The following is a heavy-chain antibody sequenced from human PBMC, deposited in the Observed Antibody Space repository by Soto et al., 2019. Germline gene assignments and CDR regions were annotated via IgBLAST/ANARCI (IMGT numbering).Heavy chain of an antibody. J-gene: IGHJ6*02. D-gene: IGHD6-19*01. CDR2: IRSSSSSI. CDR1: GVTFGSYR. Sequence: EVQLVESGGGLVQPGGSLRLSCTASGVTFGSYRMVWVRQAPGKGLEWVSYIRSSSSSIYYADSVKGRFSTSRDNAKNSTSLQMNSLRVEDTGVYYCARELGFDAVARMDVWGQGTTVTVSS. CDR3: ARELGFDAVARMDV. V-gene: IGHV3-48*01.